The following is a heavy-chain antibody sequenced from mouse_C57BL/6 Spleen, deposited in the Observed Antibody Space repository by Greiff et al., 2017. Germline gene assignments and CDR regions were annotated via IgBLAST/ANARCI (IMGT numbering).Heavy chain of an antibody. CDR1: GYSFTSYY. J-gene: IGHJ4*01. Sequence: VQLQESGPELVKPGASVKISCKASGYSFTSYYIHWVKQRPGQGLEWIGWIYPGSGNTKYNEKFKGKATLTADTSSSTAYMQLSSLTSEDSAVYYCARVRGTDYAMDYWGQGTSVTVSS. V-gene: IGHV1-66*01. CDR2: IYPGSGNT. CDR3: ARVRGTDYAMDY. D-gene: IGHD3-3*01.